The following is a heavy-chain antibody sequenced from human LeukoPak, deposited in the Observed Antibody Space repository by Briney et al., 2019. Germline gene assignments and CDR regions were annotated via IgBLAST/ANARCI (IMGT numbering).Heavy chain of an antibody. CDR1: GYTFTGYY. V-gene: IGHV1-2*02. J-gene: IGHJ3*02. CDR2: INPHSGDT. D-gene: IGHD2-2*01. Sequence: GASVKVSCKASGYTFTGYYMHWVRQAPGQGLEWMGWINPHSGDTNYAQKFQGRVTMTRDTSISTAYMELSRLRSDDTAVYYCARDGGYCSSTSCYRLDAFDIWGQGTMVTVSS. CDR3: ARDGGYCSSTSCYRLDAFDI.